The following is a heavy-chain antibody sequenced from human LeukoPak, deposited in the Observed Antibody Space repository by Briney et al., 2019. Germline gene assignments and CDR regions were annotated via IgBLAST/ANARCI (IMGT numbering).Heavy chain of an antibody. D-gene: IGHD6-13*01. V-gene: IGHV4-34*01. CDR1: GGSFSGFY. Sequence: SETLSLTCAVYGGSFSGFYWSWIRQPPGKGLEWIGEINHSGSTNYNPSLKSRVTISVDTSKNQFSLKLSSVTAADTAVYYCARGRRYSSSWYGGPNWFDPWGQGTLVTVSS. J-gene: IGHJ5*02. CDR3: ARGRRYSSSWYGGPNWFDP. CDR2: INHSGST.